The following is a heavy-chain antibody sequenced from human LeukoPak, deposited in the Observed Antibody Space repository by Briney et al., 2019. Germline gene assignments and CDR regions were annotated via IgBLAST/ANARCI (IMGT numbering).Heavy chain of an antibody. Sequence: PGGSLRLSCAASGFTFSSYSMNWVRQAPGKGLEWVSSISSSSSYIYYADSVKGRFTISRDNAKNSLYLQMNSLRAEDTAVYYCARGPDIVATTTRSYYYYYYMDVWGKGTTVTVSS. J-gene: IGHJ6*03. CDR1: GFTFSSYS. D-gene: IGHD5-12*01. CDR3: ARGPDIVATTTRSYYYYYYMDV. V-gene: IGHV3-21*01. CDR2: ISSSSSYI.